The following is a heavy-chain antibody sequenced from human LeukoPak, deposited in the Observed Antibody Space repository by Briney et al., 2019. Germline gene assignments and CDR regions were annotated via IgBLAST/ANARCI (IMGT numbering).Heavy chain of an antibody. D-gene: IGHD2-2*01. CDR1: GFTFSSYS. V-gene: IGHV3-21*01. Sequence: GGSLRLSCAASGFTFSSYSMNWVRQAPGKGLEWVSSISSSSSYIYYADSVKGRFTISRDNAKNSLYLQMKCLRAEDTAVYYCAREGGDIVVPAAPFDYWGQGTLVTVSS. CDR3: AREGGDIVVPAAPFDY. CDR2: ISSSSSYI. J-gene: IGHJ4*02.